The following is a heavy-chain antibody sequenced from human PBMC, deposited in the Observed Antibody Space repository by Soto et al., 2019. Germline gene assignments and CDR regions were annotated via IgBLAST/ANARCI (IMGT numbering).Heavy chain of an antibody. J-gene: IGHJ6*03. Sequence: EVQLVESGGGLVKPGGSLRLSCAASGFTFSNAWMNWVRQAPGKGLEWVGRIKSKTDGGTTDYAAPVKGRFTISRVDSKNMLYTKNNSKKTVATAVFYGPTGLQQKYYNSARNPGGKGTTATVS. D-gene: IGHD3-10*01. V-gene: IGHV3-15*07. CDR2: IKSKTDGGTT. CDR3: PTGLQQKYYNSARNP. CDR1: GFTFSNAW.